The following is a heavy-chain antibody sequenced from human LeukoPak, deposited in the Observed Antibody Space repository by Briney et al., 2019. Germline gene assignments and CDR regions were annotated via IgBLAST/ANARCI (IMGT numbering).Heavy chain of an antibody. V-gene: IGHV1-8*03. CDR2: MNPNSGNT. Sequence: GASVKVSCKASGYTFTGYYMHWVRQAPGQGLEWMGWMNPNSGNTGYAQKFQGRVTITRNTSISTAYMELSSLRSEDTAVYYCARVGFWSGYSFDYWGQGTLVTVSS. CDR3: ARVGFWSGYSFDY. CDR1: GYTFTGYY. D-gene: IGHD3-3*01. J-gene: IGHJ4*02.